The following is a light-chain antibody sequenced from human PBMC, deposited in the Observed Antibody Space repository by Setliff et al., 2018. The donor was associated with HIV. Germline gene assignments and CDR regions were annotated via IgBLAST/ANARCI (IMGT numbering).Light chain of an antibody. CDR1: SSDVGAYTY. V-gene: IGLV2-14*01. J-gene: IGLJ1*01. CDR2: EVS. Sequence: QSALAQPASVSGSPGQSIIISCTGTSSDVGAYTYVSWYQHHAGEVPKLILYEVSHRPSGVSNRFSGSKSGNTASLTISGLQPEDEADYYCSSHTGSSTLGVFGTGTKVTVL. CDR3: SSHTGSSTLGV.